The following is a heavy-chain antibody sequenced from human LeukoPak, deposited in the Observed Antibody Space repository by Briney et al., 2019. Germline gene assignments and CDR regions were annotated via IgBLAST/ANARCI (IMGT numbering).Heavy chain of an antibody. CDR3: GGDPRRTGGDY. V-gene: IGHV4-34*01. CDR2: INHSGST. CDR1: GGSFSGYY. J-gene: IGHJ4*02. D-gene: IGHD1-14*01. Sequence: PSETLSLTCAVYGGSFSGYYWSWIRQPPGKGLEWIGEINHSGSTNYNPSLKSRVTISVDTSKNQFSLKLSSVTAADTAVYYCGGDPRRTGGDYWGQGTLVTVSS.